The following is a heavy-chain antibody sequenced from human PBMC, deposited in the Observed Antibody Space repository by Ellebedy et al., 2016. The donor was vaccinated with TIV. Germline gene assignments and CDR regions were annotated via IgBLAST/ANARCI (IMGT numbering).Heavy chain of an antibody. D-gene: IGHD2-2*01. CDR1: GFTFSDYY. V-gene: IGHV3-11*01. J-gene: IGHJ6*02. CDR3: AKDMRPPDYGMDV. CDR2: ISSVGSTI. Sequence: GESLKISCAASGFTFSDYYMNWIRQAPGKGLEWVSYISSVGSTIYYSDSVKGRFTISRDNAKNSLYLQMNSLRAEDTALYYCAKDMRPPDYGMDVWGQGTTVTVSS.